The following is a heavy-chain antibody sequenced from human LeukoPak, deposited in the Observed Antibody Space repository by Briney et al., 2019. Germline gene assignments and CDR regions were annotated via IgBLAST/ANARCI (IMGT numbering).Heavy chain of an antibody. Sequence: GGSLRLSCAASGFTFDDYAMHWVRQAPGKGLEWVSGISWNSGSIGYADSVKGRFTISRDNAKNSLYLQMNSLRAEDTALYYCAKVAYSNKIGDAFDIWGQGTMVTVSS. V-gene: IGHV3-9*01. J-gene: IGHJ3*02. CDR2: ISWNSGSI. CDR1: GFTFDDYA. D-gene: IGHD6-13*01. CDR3: AKVAYSNKIGDAFDI.